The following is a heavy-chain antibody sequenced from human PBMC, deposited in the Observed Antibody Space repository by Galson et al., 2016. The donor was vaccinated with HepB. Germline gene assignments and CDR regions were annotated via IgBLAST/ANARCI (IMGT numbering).Heavy chain of an antibody. J-gene: IGHJ4*02. V-gene: IGHV3-9*01. CDR2: ISWNSGNI. CDR3: ARGYLNYFEH. Sequence: SLRLSCAASGFTFDDYAMHWVRQAPGKGLEWVSSISWNSGNIGHADSVKGRFNTSRDNAKNSLYLQMNSLRAEDTALYYCARGYLNYFEHWGQGTLVTVSS. CDR1: GFTFDDYA. D-gene: IGHD2-15*01.